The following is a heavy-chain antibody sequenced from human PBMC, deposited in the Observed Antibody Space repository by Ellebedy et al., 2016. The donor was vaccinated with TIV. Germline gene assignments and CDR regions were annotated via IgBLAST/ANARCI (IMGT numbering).Heavy chain of an antibody. CDR2: ISGSGGST. D-gene: IGHD5-12*01. Sequence: GESLKISCAASGFTFSSYGMSWVRQAPGKGLEWVPAISGSGGSTYYADSVKGRFTISRDNSKNTLYLQMNSLRAEDTAVYNCAKDRGYSGNGLGYWGQGTLVTVSS. J-gene: IGHJ4*02. CDR3: AKDRGYSGNGLGY. V-gene: IGHV3-23*01. CDR1: GFTFSSYG.